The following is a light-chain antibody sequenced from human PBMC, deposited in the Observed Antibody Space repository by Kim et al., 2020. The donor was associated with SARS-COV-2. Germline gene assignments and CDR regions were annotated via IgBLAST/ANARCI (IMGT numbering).Light chain of an antibody. Sequence: VSPGERATLDCRASQSVSSNLAWYQQKPGQAPRLLSYGAFTRATGIPARFSGSGSGTEFTLTINSLQSEDFAVYYCQQYKNWPYTFGQGTKVDIK. CDR3: QQYKNWPYT. V-gene: IGKV3-15*01. J-gene: IGKJ2*01. CDR1: QSVSSN. CDR2: GAF.